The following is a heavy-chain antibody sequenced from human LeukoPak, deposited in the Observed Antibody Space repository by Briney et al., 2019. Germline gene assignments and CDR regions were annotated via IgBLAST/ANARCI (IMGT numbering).Heavy chain of an antibody. CDR2: ISGSGGST. J-gene: IGHJ6*03. Sequence: RGSLRLSCAASGFTFSSYAMSWVRQAPGKGLEWVSAISGSGGSTYYADPVKGRFTISRDNSKNTLYLQMNSLRAEDTAVHHCARSGDYYDSSGYLLGYYYMDVWGKGTTVTVSS. D-gene: IGHD3-22*01. V-gene: IGHV3-23*01. CDR1: GFTFSSYA. CDR3: ARSGDYYDSSGYLLGYYYMDV.